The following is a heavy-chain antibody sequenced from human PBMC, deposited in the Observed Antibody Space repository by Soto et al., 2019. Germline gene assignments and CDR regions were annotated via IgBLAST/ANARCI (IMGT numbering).Heavy chain of an antibody. CDR1: GYRFKGYA. Sequence: VCCEASGYRFKGYAMYWACQANGQRLEWMGWINAGNGNTKYSQKFQGRVTITRDTSASTAYMELSSLRSDDTAVYYCARGAATRILVLMYDALEIWGQGTMVTVSS. CDR3: ARGAATRILVLMYDALEI. CDR2: INAGNGNT. V-gene: IGHV1-3*01. D-gene: IGHD5-12*01. J-gene: IGHJ3*02.